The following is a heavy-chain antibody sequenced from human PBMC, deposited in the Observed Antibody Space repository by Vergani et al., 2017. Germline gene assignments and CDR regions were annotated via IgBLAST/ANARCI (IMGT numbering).Heavy chain of an antibody. CDR1: GGSISSGGYY. CDR3: ATENVVVPAAFDY. V-gene: IGHV4-31*03. Sequence: QVQLQESGPGLVKPSQTLSLTCTVSGGSISSGGYYWSWIRQHPGKGLAWIGYSYYSGSTYYNPSLKSRVTISVDTSKNQFSLKLSSVTAADTDVYYCATENVVVPAAFDYWGQGTLVTVSS. CDR2: SYYSGST. D-gene: IGHD2-2*01. J-gene: IGHJ4*02.